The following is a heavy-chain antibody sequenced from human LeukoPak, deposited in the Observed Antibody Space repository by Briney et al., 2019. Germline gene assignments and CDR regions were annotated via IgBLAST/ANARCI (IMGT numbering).Heavy chain of an antibody. Sequence: GGSLRLSCAASGFTFSDYYMSWIRQAPGKGLEWVSYISSSGSNIYYADSVKGRFTISRDNAKNSLYLQMNSLRAEDTAVYYCATSRITIFGVVSGYFDYWGQGTLVTVSS. CDR3: ATSRITIFGVVSGYFDY. J-gene: IGHJ4*02. CDR2: ISSSGSNI. V-gene: IGHV3-11*01. CDR1: GFTFSDYY. D-gene: IGHD3-3*01.